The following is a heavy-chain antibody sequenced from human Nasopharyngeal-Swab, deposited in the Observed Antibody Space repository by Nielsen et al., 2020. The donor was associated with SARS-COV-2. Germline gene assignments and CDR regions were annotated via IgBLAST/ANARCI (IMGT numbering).Heavy chain of an antibody. CDR2: INHSGST. CDR3: VRGPPSIELMVYGKVGWFDP. V-gene: IGHV4-34*01. D-gene: IGHD2-8*02. Sequence: WIRQPPGKGLEWIGEINHSGSTNYNPSLKSRVTISVDMSNNQFSLYLSSVTAADTAVYYCVRGPPSIELMVYGKVGWFDPWGQGTLVTVSS. J-gene: IGHJ5*02.